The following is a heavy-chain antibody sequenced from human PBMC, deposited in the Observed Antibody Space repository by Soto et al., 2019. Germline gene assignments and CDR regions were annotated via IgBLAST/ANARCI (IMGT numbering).Heavy chain of an antibody. CDR2: ISGSGGST. CDR3: AKECPDYDFWSGYFDY. Sequence: PGGPLRLSGAASGFTFSSYAMSWVRQAPGKGLEWVSAISGSGGSTYYADSVKGRFTISRDNSKNTLYLQMNSLRAEDTAVYYCAKECPDYDFWSGYFDYWGQGTLVTVSS. CDR1: GFTFSSYA. J-gene: IGHJ4*02. V-gene: IGHV3-23*01. D-gene: IGHD3-3*01.